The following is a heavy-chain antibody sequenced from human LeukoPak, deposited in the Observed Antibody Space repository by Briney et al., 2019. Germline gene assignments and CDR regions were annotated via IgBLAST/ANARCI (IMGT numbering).Heavy chain of an antibody. V-gene: IGHV4-59*01. CDR3: ATGVLTDYGDHGHFDY. D-gene: IGHD4-17*01. CDR1: GGSISSYY. CDR2: IYYSGST. J-gene: IGHJ4*02. Sequence: SETLSLTCTVSGGSISSYYWSWIRQPPGKGLEWIGYIYYSGSTNYNPSLKSRVTISVDTSKNQFSLKLSSVTAADTAVYYCATGVLTDYGDHGHFDYWGQGTLVTVSS.